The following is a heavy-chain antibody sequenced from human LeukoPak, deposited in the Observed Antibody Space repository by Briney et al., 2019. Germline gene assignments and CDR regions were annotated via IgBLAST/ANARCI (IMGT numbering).Heavy chain of an antibody. CDR1: GGSISSHY. J-gene: IGHJ4*02. V-gene: IGHV4-59*11. Sequence: PSETLSLTCTVSGGSISSHYWSWIRQPPGKGLEWIGYIYYSGSTNYNPSLKSRVTISVDTSKNQFSLKLSSVTAADTAVYYRARDQLGYFDYWGQGTLVTVSS. D-gene: IGHD6-13*01. CDR2: IYYSGST. CDR3: ARDQLGYFDY.